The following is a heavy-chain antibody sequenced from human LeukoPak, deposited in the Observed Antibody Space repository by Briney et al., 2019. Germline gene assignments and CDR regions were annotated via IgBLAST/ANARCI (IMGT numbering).Heavy chain of an antibody. CDR3: ARVASGEGWHDY. V-gene: IGHV1-69*05. J-gene: IGHJ4*02. Sequence: SVKVSCKASGGTFSSYAISWVRQAPGQGLEWKGRIIPIFGTANYAQKFQGRVTITTDESTSTAYMELSSLRSEDTAVYYCARVASGEGWHDYWGQGTLVTVSS. CDR1: GGTFSSYA. CDR2: IIPIFGTA. D-gene: IGHD5-24*01.